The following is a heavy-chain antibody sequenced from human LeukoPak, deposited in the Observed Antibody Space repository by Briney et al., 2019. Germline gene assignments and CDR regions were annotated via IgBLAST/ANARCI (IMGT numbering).Heavy chain of an antibody. Sequence: ASVKVSCKASGYTFITHGLTWVRQAPGQGLEWMGWISAYNGNTIYAQTLQDRLTMTTDTSTSTAYMELRSLRSDDTAVYYCARGRLRYLDWTRAYSDYWGQGTLVTVSS. J-gene: IGHJ4*02. V-gene: IGHV1-18*01. CDR2: ISAYNGNT. CDR1: GYTFITHG. CDR3: ARGRLRYLDWTRAYSDY. D-gene: IGHD3-9*01.